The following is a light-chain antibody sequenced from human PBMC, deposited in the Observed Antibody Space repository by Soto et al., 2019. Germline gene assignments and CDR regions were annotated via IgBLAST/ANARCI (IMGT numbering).Light chain of an antibody. CDR3: QQCTNWPPEVT. CDR1: QSVSDK. CDR2: HAS. V-gene: IGKV3-15*01. J-gene: IGKJ4*01. Sequence: EIVMTHTPATVSGSPGESATLSSRASQSVSDKLAWYQQKPGQAPRLLIYHASARATGIPARFSGSGSGTEFTLTISGLQSEDFATYYCQQCTNWPPEVTFGGGTKVDVK.